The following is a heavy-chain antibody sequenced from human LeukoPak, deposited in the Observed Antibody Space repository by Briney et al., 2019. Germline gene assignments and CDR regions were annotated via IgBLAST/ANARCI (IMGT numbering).Heavy chain of an antibody. V-gene: IGHV3-21*04. CDR1: GFTFSSYS. CDR2: ISSSSSYI. D-gene: IGHD3-10*01. J-gene: IGHJ4*02. CDR3: AKDGGFERGFDC. Sequence: GGSLRLSCAASGFTFSSYSMNWVRQAPGKGLEWVSSISSSSSYIYYADSVKGRFTISRDNSKNTLYLQMNSLRAEDTAVYYCAKDGGFERGFDCWGQGTLVTVSS.